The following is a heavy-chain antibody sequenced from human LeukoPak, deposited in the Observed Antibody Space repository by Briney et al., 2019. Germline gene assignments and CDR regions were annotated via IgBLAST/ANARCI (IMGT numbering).Heavy chain of an antibody. CDR2: ISWDGGST. V-gene: IGHV3-43D*03. CDR1: GFTFDDYA. Sequence: GGSLRLSCAASGFTFDDYAMHWVRQAPGKGVEWVSLISWDGGSTYYADSVKGRFTISRDNSKNSLYLQMNSLRAEDTALYYCAKDFYGDPMGLLGYMDVWGKGTTVTVSS. J-gene: IGHJ6*03. D-gene: IGHD4-17*01. CDR3: AKDFYGDPMGLLGYMDV.